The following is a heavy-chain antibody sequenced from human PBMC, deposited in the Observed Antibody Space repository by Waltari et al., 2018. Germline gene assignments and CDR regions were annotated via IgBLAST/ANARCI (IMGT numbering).Heavy chain of an antibody. J-gene: IGHJ4*02. V-gene: IGHV4-39*07. CDR2: IFHTGSA. CDR1: GGSIINSDYY. D-gene: IGHD2-2*01. Sequence: QLQLQESGPGLVKPSETLSLTCSVSGGSIINSDYYWNWIRQPPGKGLEWIGSIFHTGSAYYNPSLQRRVTMSVDTSRSYFSLTLNSVTADTAVYYCARDPAMPRGQMDYWGQGALVTVSS. CDR3: ARDPAMPRGQMDY.